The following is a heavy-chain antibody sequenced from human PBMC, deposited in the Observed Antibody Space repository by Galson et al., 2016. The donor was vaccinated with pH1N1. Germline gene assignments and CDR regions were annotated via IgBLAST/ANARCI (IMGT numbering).Heavy chain of an antibody. V-gene: IGHV4-61*09. J-gene: IGHJ4*02. D-gene: IGHD6-19*01. CDR2: IYASGST. Sequence: TLSLTCTVSGGSISSGSYYWSWIRQPAGKGLEWIGYIYASGSTSYNPSLKSRVTVSVDTSKNQFSLKLTSVTAAATAVYYCARGLAVAGTFCFDSWGQGTLVTVSS. CDR3: ARGLAVAGTFCFDS. CDR1: GGSISSGSYY.